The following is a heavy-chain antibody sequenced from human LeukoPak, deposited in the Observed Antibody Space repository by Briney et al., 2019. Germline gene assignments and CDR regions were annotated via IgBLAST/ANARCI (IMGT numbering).Heavy chain of an antibody. CDR3: VRHGDGFDY. CDR1: GFTFNTYG. CDR2: ITGDGINT. V-gene: IGHV3-64D*06. J-gene: IGHJ4*02. Sequence: GGSLRLSCSASGFTFNTYGMQWVRQAPGKGLEYVSAITGDGINTYYSDSVKGRFTISRDNSKNTLFLQMGGLRPDDTAVYYCVRHGDGFDYWGQGTLVTVSS. D-gene: IGHD3-10*01.